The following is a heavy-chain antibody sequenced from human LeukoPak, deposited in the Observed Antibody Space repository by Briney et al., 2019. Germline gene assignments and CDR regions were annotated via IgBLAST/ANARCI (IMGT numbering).Heavy chain of an antibody. D-gene: IGHD3-22*01. V-gene: IGHV3-64*01. Sequence: GGSLRLSCAASGFTFSSYAMHWVRQVPGKGLEYVSAISSNGGSTYYANSVKGRFTISRDNSKNTLYLQMGSLRAEDMAVYYCARDTRYYDSSGRYAFDIWGQGTMVTVSS. J-gene: IGHJ3*02. CDR3: ARDTRYYDSSGRYAFDI. CDR1: GFTFSSYA. CDR2: ISSNGGST.